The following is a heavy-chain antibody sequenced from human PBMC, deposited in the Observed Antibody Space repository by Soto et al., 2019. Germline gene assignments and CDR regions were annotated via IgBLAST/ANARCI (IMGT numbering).Heavy chain of an antibody. CDR1: GYTFTSYD. CDR3: AVYGGNRYWYFDL. D-gene: IGHD4-17*01. J-gene: IGHJ2*01. Sequence: QVQLVQSGAEVKKPGASVKVSCKATGYTFTSYDINWVRQATGQGLEWMGWMNHNSGNTGYAEKFQGRVTMTRNTSKSTAYRELSSLRSEDTAVYYCAVYGGNRYWYFDLWGRGTLVTVSS. CDR2: MNHNSGNT. V-gene: IGHV1-8*01.